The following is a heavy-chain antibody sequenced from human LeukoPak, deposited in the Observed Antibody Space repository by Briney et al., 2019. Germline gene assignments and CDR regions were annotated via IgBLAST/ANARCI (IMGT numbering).Heavy chain of an antibody. V-gene: IGHV3-21*01. CDR2: ISSSSSYI. D-gene: IGHD5-24*01. CDR3: ARDNVATIILYYFDY. Sequence: PGGSLRLSCAASGFTFSTYAMHWVRQAPGKGLEWVSSISSSSSYIYYADSVKGRFTISRDNAKNSLYLQMNSLRAEDTAVYYCARDNVATIILYYFDYWGQGTLVTVSS. CDR1: GFTFSTYA. J-gene: IGHJ4*02.